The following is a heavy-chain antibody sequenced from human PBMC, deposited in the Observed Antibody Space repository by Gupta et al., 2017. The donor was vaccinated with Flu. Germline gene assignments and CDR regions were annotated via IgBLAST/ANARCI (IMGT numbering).Heavy chain of an antibody. D-gene: IGHD2-21*01. J-gene: IGHJ4*02. CDR2: ISYDGSNK. CDR3: AKAIVVVSPTPYGFDF. CDR1: GLHFHSYG. Sequence: QVQLVESGGGVVQPGRSLRLSCAASGLHFHSYGLHWVRQAPGKGLEWVATISYDGSNKYYADSVEGRFSISRDGFKNTLFLQMNSLTAEDTAVYYCAKAIVVVSPTPYGFDFWGQGTLVTVSS. V-gene: IGHV3-30*18.